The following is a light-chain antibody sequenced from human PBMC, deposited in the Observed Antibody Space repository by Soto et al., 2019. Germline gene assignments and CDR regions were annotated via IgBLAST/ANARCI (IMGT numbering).Light chain of an antibody. CDR2: GVT. Sequence: QSALTQPASISVSPGQSITISCTGTSSDVGGYIYVSWYQQHPGKAPKLMFYGVTSRPRGVSYLFSGSKSGNTPSLTTSGLHAEDEADYYCSSYTTSSSCVFGAGTKVTVL. V-gene: IGLV2-14*03. CDR3: SSYTTSSSCV. CDR1: SSDVGGYIY. J-gene: IGLJ1*01.